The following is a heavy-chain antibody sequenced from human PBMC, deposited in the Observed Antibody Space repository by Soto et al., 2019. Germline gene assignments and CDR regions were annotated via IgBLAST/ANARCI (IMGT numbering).Heavy chain of an antibody. CDR2: VNPRTGST. CDR3: ASDSPTVKNHE. Sequence: QVQLEQSGPQLKMPGASVKVSCKASGYIFINYYMHWVRQAPGHGPEWMGFVNPRTGSTNYAQKFQGRLTLTRDTSPSTFYMDLRGLTAADTAVYFCASDSPTVKNHEWGQGTLVTVSS. V-gene: IGHV1-46*01. D-gene: IGHD4-4*01. CDR1: GYIFINYY. J-gene: IGHJ4*02.